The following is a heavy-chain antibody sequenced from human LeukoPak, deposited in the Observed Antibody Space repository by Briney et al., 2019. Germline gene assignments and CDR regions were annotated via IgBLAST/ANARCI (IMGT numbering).Heavy chain of an antibody. Sequence: GAPLKISSKGSGSRFIDYWIGWVRRLPGKGPEGMGIILPGDSETKYNPSFQGQVTISVDKSISTAYLQWSSLKASDTAMYYCARHGLQGCSGTRCFKSYYYYGMDVWGQGTTVTVSS. D-gene: IGHD2-2*01. J-gene: IGHJ6*02. V-gene: IGHV5-51*01. CDR2: ILPGDSET. CDR1: GSRFIDYW. CDR3: ARHGLQGCSGTRCFKSYYYYGMDV.